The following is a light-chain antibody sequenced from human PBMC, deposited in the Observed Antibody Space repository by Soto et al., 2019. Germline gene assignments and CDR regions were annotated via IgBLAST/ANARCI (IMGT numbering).Light chain of an antibody. CDR3: QQRSSWPS. J-gene: IGKJ3*01. V-gene: IGKV3-11*01. CDR2: DAF. CDR1: QSVSSF. Sequence: EIVLTQSPVILSLSPGDRATLSCRASQSVSSFIAWYQQKPGQAPRLLIYDAFNRASGIQARFSGSGSGTDFTLTISRLEPEDFAVYYCQQRSSWPSFGPGTKVDVK.